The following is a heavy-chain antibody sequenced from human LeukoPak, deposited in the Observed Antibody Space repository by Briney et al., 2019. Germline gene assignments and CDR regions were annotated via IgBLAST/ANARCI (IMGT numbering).Heavy chain of an antibody. D-gene: IGHD2/OR15-2a*01. CDR2: ICYGGTT. CDR3: AHTNHYYFD. Sequence: SETLSLTCAVSGGSTSRPDHCWAWIRQPPGKGPEWTVSICYGGTTYYNPSLKSRVTISVDTSTNKFSLKLSSVTAAGTAVYYCAHTNHYYFDWGQGTLVTVSS. J-gene: IGHJ4*02. V-gene: IGHV4-39*01. CDR1: GGSTSRPDHC.